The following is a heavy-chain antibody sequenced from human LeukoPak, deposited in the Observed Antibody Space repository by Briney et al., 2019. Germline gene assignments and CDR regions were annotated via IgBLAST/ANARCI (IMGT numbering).Heavy chain of an antibody. V-gene: IGHV4-59*06. CDR1: GGSISSYC. J-gene: IGHJ4*02. Sequence: PSETLSLTCTVSGGSISSYCWSWIRQPPGKGLEWIGYIYYSGSTYYNPSLKSRVTISVDTSKNQFSLKLSSVTAADTAVYYCARGVIEMATMDYWGQGTLVTVSS. CDR3: ARGVIEMATMDY. D-gene: IGHD5-24*01. CDR2: IYYSGST.